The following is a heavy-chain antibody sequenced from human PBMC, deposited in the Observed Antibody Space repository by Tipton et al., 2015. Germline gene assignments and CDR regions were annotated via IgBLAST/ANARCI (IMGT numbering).Heavy chain of an antibody. CDR2: YYVGTI. J-gene: IGHJ4*02. CDR3: ARGLRGYSST. CDR1: GASVSTGSYY. V-gene: IGHV4-61*03. D-gene: IGHD5-18*01. Sequence: TLSLTCNVSGASVSTGSYYWNWIRQPPGKGLEWIGYYYVGTINSNPSLKRRVTISLDKSKNHFSLQLASVTAADTAVYYCARGLRGYSSTWGQGSLVTVSS.